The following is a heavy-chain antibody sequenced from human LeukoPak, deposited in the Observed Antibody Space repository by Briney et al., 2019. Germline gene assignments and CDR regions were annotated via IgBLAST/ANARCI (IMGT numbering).Heavy chain of an antibody. CDR3: ARSRRVGWFDP. Sequence: SETLSLTCTVSGGSISSGGYYWSWIRQHPGKGLEWIGYIYYSGSTYYNPSLKSRVTISVDTSKNQFSLKLSSVTAADTAVYYCARSRRVGWFDPWGQGTLVTASS. CDR2: IYYSGST. V-gene: IGHV4-31*03. D-gene: IGHD5-24*01. CDR1: GGSISSGGYY. J-gene: IGHJ5*02.